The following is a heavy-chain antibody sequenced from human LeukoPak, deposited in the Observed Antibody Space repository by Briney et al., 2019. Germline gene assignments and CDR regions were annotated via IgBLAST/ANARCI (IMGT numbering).Heavy chain of an antibody. CDR1: GGSISSFY. Sequence: ASETLSLTCSVSGGSISSFYWSWIRQPPGKGLESIGFIYYTGSTNYNPSLKSRVTISVDTSKNQFSLKLSSVTAADTAVYYCARSNYDLYYYYGMDVWGQGTAVTVSS. CDR2: IYYTGST. CDR3: ARSNYDLYYYYGMDV. J-gene: IGHJ6*02. D-gene: IGHD3-22*01. V-gene: IGHV4-59*12.